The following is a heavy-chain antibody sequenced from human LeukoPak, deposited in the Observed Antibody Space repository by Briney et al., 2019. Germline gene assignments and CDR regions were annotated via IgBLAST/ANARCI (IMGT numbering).Heavy chain of an antibody. Sequence: GRSLRLSCAASGFTFDDYAMHWVRQAPGKGLEWVSGISWNSGSIGYADSVKGRFTISRDNAKNSLYLQMNSLRAEDTALYYCAGGVITTSAYYCDYWGQGTLVTVSS. J-gene: IGHJ4*02. CDR1: GFTFDDYA. D-gene: IGHD3-22*01. CDR2: ISWNSGSI. V-gene: IGHV3-9*01. CDR3: AGGVITTSAYYCDY.